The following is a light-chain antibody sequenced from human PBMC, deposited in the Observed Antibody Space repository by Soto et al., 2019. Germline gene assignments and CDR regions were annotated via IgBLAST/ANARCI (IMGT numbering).Light chain of an antibody. CDR2: GAS. J-gene: IGKJ1*01. CDR3: QQYGKT. V-gene: IGKV3-20*01. CDR1: QSVSSSY. Sequence: EIVLTQSPGTLSLSPGERATLSCRASQSVSSSYLAWYQQKPGQAPRLLIYGASSRATGIPYRFSGSGSGTDFTLTISRLEPEDFAVYYCQQYGKTFGQGTKV.